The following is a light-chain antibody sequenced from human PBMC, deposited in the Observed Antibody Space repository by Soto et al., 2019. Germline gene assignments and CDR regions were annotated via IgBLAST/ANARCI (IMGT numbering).Light chain of an antibody. V-gene: IGLV2-14*01. CDR2: EVS. Sequence: QSVLTQPASVSGSPGQSITISCTGTSSDVGGYNYVSWYQQHPGKAPKLMIYEVSNRPSGVSHRFSGSKSGNTASLTISGRQAEDEDDYYCSSYTSSSTRVFGGGTKLTVL. CDR1: SSDVGGYNY. CDR3: SSYTSSSTRV. J-gene: IGLJ3*02.